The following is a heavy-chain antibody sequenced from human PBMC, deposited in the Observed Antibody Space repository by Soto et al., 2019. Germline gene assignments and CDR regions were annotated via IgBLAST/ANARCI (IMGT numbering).Heavy chain of an antibody. CDR2: IYASDSVT. V-gene: IGHV5-51*01. Sequence: PGESLKISCKGSGYNFSSYWIGWVRQMPGKGLEWMGIIYASDSVTKYSPSFQGQVTISADKSISTAYLQWSSLKPSDTAMYYCAAASRAVKGKYGMDVWGQGTTVTVSS. CDR1: GYNFSSYW. CDR3: AAASRAVKGKYGMDV. J-gene: IGHJ6*02. D-gene: IGHD3-10*01.